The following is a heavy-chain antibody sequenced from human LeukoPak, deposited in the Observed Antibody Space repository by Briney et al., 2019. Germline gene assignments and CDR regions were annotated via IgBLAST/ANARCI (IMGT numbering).Heavy chain of an antibody. V-gene: IGHV3-33*01. Sequence: GGSLRLSCAASGFTFSTYGMHWVRQAQGKGLEWVALTWYDGSNENYADSVKGRFTISRDNSKNTLYLQMNSLRGEDTAVYYCARGGLTIAEATTSWFLDYWGQGTLVTVSS. D-gene: IGHD1-26*01. CDR1: GFTFSTYG. J-gene: IGHJ4*02. CDR2: TWYDGSNE. CDR3: ARGGLTIAEATTSWFLDY.